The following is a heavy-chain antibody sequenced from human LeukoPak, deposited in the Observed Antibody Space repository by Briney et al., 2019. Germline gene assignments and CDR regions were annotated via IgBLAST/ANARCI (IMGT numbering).Heavy chain of an antibody. CDR2: MSPNSGNT. J-gene: IGHJ4*02. CDR1: GYTFTSYD. Sequence: ASVKVSCKASGYTFTSYDINWVRQATGQGLEWMGWMSPNSGNTGYAQKFQGRVTMTRNTSISTAYMELSSLRSEDTAVYYCARGVNRIMITFGGVIDPDYWGQGTLVTVSS. V-gene: IGHV1-8*01. D-gene: IGHD3-16*02. CDR3: ARGVNRIMITFGGVIDPDY.